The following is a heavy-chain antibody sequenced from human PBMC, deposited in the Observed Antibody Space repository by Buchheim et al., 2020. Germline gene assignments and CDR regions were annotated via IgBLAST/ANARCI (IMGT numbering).Heavy chain of an antibody. Sequence: QLQLQESGPGLVKPSETLSLTCTVSGGSISSSSYYWGWIRQPPGKGLEWIGSIHYSGSTYYNPSLKSRVTISVDTSKNQFSLKLSSVTAADTAVYYCARSIVGANNYFDYWGQGTL. CDR3: ARSIVGANNYFDY. CDR1: GGSISSSSYY. V-gene: IGHV4-39*01. J-gene: IGHJ4*02. CDR2: IHYSGST. D-gene: IGHD1-26*01.